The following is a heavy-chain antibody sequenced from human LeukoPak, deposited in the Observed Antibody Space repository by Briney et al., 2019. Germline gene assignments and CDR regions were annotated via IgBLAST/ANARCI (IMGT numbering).Heavy chain of an antibody. D-gene: IGHD6-19*01. Sequence: GGSLRLSCAASGFTFSSYAMHWVRQAPGKGLEWVAVISYDGSNKYYADSVKGRFTISRDNSKNTLYLQMNSLRAEDTAVYYCARAVAVVDWFDPWGQGTLVTVSS. V-gene: IGHV3-30*04. CDR3: ARAVAVVDWFDP. CDR2: ISYDGSNK. J-gene: IGHJ5*02. CDR1: GFTFSSYA.